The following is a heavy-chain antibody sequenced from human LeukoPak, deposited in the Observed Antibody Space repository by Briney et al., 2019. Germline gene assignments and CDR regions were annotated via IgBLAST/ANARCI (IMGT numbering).Heavy chain of an antibody. Sequence: PSETLSLTCTVYGGSVSGYYWSWIRQAPGKGLEWIGEINHSGSTNYNPSLKSRVTISVDTSKNQFSLKLSSVTAADTAVYYCARPRYCSSTSCYTSWFDPWGQGTLVTVSS. V-gene: IGHV4-34*01. D-gene: IGHD2-2*02. J-gene: IGHJ5*02. CDR2: INHSGST. CDR1: GGSVSGYY. CDR3: ARPRYCSSTSCYTSWFDP.